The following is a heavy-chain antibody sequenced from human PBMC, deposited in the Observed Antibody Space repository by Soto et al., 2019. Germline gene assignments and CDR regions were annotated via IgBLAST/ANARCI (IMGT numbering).Heavy chain of an antibody. CDR3: GRDPPHSSGWYAGFDP. V-gene: IGHV1-18*01. J-gene: IGHJ5*02. CDR1: GYTFTSYG. CDR2: ISAYNGNT. Sequence: QVQLVQPGAEVKKPGASVKVSCKASGYTFTSYGISWVRQAPGQGLEWMGWISAYNGNTNYAQKLQGRVTMTTDTSPSTAYMELRSLRSDDTAVYYCGRDPPHSSGWYAGFDPWGQGNLVTVSS. D-gene: IGHD6-19*01.